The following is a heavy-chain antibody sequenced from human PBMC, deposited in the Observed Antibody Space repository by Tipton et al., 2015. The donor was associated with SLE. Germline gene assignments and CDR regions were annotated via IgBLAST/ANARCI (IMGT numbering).Heavy chain of an antibody. Sequence: TLSLTCAADRGSFSDSWWSWIRQPPGRGLEWIGEFTRSGGTNYNPSLRSRVSISADSSKNQFSLKLRSVTAADTAVYYCARLKGRLELPGYHYYMDVWGKGTTVTVSS. CDR1: RGSFSDSW. V-gene: IGHV4-34*01. J-gene: IGHJ6*03. CDR2: FTRSGGT. D-gene: IGHD6-25*01. CDR3: ARLKGRLELPGYHYYMDV.